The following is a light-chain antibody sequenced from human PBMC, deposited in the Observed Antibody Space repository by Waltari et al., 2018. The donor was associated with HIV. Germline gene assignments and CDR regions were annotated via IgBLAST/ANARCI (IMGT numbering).Light chain of an antibody. V-gene: IGLV2-14*03. J-gene: IGLJ1*01. CDR2: DVT. CDR3: TSYASVSTPCV. CDR1: RRDVSFYNY. Sequence: HSALTQPASVSGSRGQSITISRTGTRRDVSFYNYVSWYQQHPAKAPKLIIYDVTNRPSGVPNRFSGTNSGNTASLTISGLRAEDEADYYCTSYASVSTPCVFGTGTKVTVL.